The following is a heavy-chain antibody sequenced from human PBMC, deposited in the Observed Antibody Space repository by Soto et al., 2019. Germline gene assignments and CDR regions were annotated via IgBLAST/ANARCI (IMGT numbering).Heavy chain of an antibody. J-gene: IGHJ5*02. CDR1: GGSVSSGSFY. Sequence: SSETLSLPCTVSGGSVSSGSFYWGWSRQPPGKRLEWSGYNYYIGRTNYNPALKSRFTMSVDTSKNQFSLRLNSMTTADTAVYYCANLIGAGGRFDPWGQGTLVTVSS. CDR3: ANLIGAGGRFDP. V-gene: IGHV4-61*01. CDR2: NYYIGRT.